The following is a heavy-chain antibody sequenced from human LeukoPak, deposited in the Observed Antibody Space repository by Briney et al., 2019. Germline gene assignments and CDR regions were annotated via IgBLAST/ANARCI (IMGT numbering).Heavy chain of an antibody. V-gene: IGHV3-74*01. D-gene: IGHD1-1*01. Sequence: GGSLRLSCAASGFTFSSYWMDWVRQAPGRGLVWVSRINGDGSSTTYADSVKGRFTISRDNAKNTLYLQMNSLRAEDTAVYYCAREGNEWATVPLPFDYWGQGTLVTVSS. J-gene: IGHJ4*02. CDR3: AREGNEWATVPLPFDY. CDR2: INGDGSST. CDR1: GFTFSSYW.